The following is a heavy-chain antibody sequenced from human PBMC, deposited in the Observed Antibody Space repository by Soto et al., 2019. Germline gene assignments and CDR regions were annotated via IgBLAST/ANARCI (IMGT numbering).Heavy chain of an antibody. J-gene: IGHJ3*02. D-gene: IGHD6-19*01. Sequence: SETLSLTCTVSGGSISSSSYYWGWIRQPPGKGLEWIGSIYYSGSTYYNPSLKSRVTISVDTSKNQFSLKLSSVTAADTAVYYCARHYNLELEQWLADVFDIWGQGTMVTVSS. CDR3: ARHYNLELEQWLADVFDI. CDR1: GGSISSSSYY. V-gene: IGHV4-39*01. CDR2: IYYSGST.